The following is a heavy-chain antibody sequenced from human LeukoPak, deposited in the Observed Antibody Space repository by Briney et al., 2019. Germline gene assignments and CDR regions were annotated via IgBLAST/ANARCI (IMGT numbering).Heavy chain of an antibody. CDR2: IYYSGST. CDR1: GGSICSSSYY. Sequence: PSETLSLTCTVSGGSICSSSYYWGWLRQPPGKGLEWIGSIYYSGSTYYNPSLKSRVTISVDTSKNQFSLKLSSVTAADTAVYYCARGRPHFDYWGQGTLVTVSS. J-gene: IGHJ4*02. D-gene: IGHD6-6*01. CDR3: ARGRPHFDY. V-gene: IGHV4-39*07.